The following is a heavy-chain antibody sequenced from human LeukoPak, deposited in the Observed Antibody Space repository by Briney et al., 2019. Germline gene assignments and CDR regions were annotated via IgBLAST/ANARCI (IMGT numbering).Heavy chain of an antibody. Sequence: GGSLRLSCAASGFTFSSYEMNWVRQAPGKGLEWVSYISSSGSTIYYADSVKGRFTISRDNAKNSLYLQMNSLRAEDTAVYYCANGYYDYVWGSYYFDYWGQGTLVTVSS. CDR1: GFTFSSYE. CDR3: ANGYYDYVWGSYYFDY. V-gene: IGHV3-48*03. J-gene: IGHJ4*02. CDR2: ISSSGSTI. D-gene: IGHD3-16*01.